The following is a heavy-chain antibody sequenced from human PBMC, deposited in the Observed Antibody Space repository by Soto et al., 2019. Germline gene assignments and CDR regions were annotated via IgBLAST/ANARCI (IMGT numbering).Heavy chain of an antibody. CDR3: ARVRRSGWYLDY. D-gene: IGHD6-19*01. J-gene: IGHJ4*02. V-gene: IGHV4-39*01. CDR1: GDSISSSSYY. Sequence: QLQLQESGPGLVKTSETLSPTCIVSGDSISSSSYYWGWIRQPPGKGLEWMGSVYFSGATNYNSALKSRVTISVDTSKNQFSLKLSSVTAADTAVYYCARVRRSGWYLDYWGQGTLVTVSS. CDR2: VYFSGAT.